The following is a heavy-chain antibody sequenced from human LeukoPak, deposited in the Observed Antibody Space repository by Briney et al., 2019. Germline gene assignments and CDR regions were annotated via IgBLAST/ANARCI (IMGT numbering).Heavy chain of an antibody. J-gene: IGHJ6*03. V-gene: IGHV4-31*03. Sequence: PSETLSLTCTVSGGSISSGGYYWSWIRQHPGKGLEWIGYIYYSGSTYYNPSLKSRVTISVDTSKYQFSMKLSSVTAADTAVYYCAREPRITGTTSRYYYMDVWGKGTTVTVSS. D-gene: IGHD1-7*01. CDR3: AREPRITGTTSRYYYMDV. CDR1: GGSISSGGYY. CDR2: IYYSGST.